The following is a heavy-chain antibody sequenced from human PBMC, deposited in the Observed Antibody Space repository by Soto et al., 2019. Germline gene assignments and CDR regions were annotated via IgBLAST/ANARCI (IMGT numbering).Heavy chain of an antibody. Sequence: ASVKVSCKASGYTFTSYYMHWVRQAPGQGLEWMGIINPSGGSTSYAQKFQGRVTMTTDKSTSTVYMELSSLRSEDTAVYYCARESSSTVVTALYGMDVWGQGTTVTVSS. D-gene: IGHD2-21*02. CDR2: INPSGGST. CDR1: GYTFTSYY. CDR3: ARESSSTVVTALYGMDV. J-gene: IGHJ6*02. V-gene: IGHV1-46*01.